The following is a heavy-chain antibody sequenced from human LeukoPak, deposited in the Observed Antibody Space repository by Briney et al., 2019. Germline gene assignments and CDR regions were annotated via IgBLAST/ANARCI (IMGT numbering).Heavy chain of an antibody. CDR2: ISYSGST. Sequence: SETLSLTCTVSGGSISSNFWSWIRQPPGKGLEWIGYISYSGSTNYNPSLKSQVTISVDTSKNQLSLRLSSVTAADTAVYYCASPYRSRWDYWGQGTLVTVSS. CDR3: ASPYRSRWDY. CDR1: GGSISSNF. V-gene: IGHV4-59*01. J-gene: IGHJ4*02. D-gene: IGHD6-19*01.